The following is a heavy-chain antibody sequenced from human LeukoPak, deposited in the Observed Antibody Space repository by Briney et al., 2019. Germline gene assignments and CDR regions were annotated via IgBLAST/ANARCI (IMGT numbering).Heavy chain of an antibody. CDR1: GFTFDDYA. D-gene: IGHD2-21*01. J-gene: IGHJ3*02. CDR3: AKDPGEGNGAFDI. CDR2: ISGDGGST. V-gene: IGHV3-43*02. Sequence: GGSLRLSCAASGFTFDDYAMHWVRQAPGKGLEWVSLISGDGGSTYYADSVKGRFTISRDNSKNSLYLQMNSLGTEDTALYYCAKDPGEGNGAFDIWGQGTMVTVSS.